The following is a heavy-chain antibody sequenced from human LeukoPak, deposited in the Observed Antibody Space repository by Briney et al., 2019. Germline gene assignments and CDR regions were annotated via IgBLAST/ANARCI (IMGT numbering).Heavy chain of an antibody. CDR1: GFTFSDYY. J-gene: IGHJ3*02. D-gene: IGHD1-26*01. V-gene: IGHV3-11*04. CDR3: ARPRGSYYYDAFDI. CDR2: ISSSGSTI. Sequence: GGSLRLSCAASGFTFSDYYMTWIRQAPGKGLEWVSYISSSGSTIYYADSVKGRFTLSRDNAKNSLYLQMNSLRAEDTAVYYCARPRGSYYYDAFDIWGHGTMVTVSS.